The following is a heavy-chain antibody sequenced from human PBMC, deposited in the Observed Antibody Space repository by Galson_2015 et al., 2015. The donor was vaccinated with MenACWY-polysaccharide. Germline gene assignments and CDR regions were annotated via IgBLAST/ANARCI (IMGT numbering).Heavy chain of an antibody. Sequence: SLRLSCAASGFTFSSYWMHWVRQLPGKGLVWVARINSDGGSTSYAHTVKGRFTITRDKAKNTLYMQLNSLRAEDTAVYYCARGGGRYPNNYYFDYWGQGTLVTVSS. D-gene: IGHD3-16*01. J-gene: IGHJ4*02. CDR2: INSDGGST. CDR1: GFTFSSYW. CDR3: ARGGGRYPNNYYFDY. V-gene: IGHV3-74*01.